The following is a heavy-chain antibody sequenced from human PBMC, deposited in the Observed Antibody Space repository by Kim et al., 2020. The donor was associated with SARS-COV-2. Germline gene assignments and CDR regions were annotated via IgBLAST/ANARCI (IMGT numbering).Heavy chain of an antibody. CDR1: CGSISSSNW. D-gene: IGHD3-16*02. V-gene: IGHV4-4*02. J-gene: IGHJ4*02. CDR3: ASEQTYYDYVWGSYRNNYFDY. CDR2: IYHSGST. Sequence: SETLSLTCAVSCGSISSSNWWSWVRQPPGKGLEWIGEIYHSGSTNYNPSLKSRVTISVDKSKNQFSLKLSSVTAADTAVYYCASEQTYYDYVWGSYRNNYFDYWGQGTLVTVSS.